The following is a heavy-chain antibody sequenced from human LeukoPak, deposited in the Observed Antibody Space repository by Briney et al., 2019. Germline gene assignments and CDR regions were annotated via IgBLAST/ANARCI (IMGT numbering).Heavy chain of an antibody. Sequence: GGSLRLSCAASGFSISDHYMDWVRQAPGKGLEWVAAISSTGYTDNADSLKGRFSISRDNSKDTLYLQMNSLRVDDTAIYYCARRTAGAKDLWGKGTTVTVSP. J-gene: IGHJ6*04. V-gene: IGHV3-69-1*01. CDR3: ARRTAGAKDL. D-gene: IGHD6-19*01. CDR2: ISSTGYT. CDR1: GFSISDHY.